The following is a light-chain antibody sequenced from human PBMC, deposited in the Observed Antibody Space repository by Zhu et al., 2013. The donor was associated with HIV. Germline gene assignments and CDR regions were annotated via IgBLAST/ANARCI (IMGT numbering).Light chain of an antibody. J-gene: IGKJ1*01. CDR3: QQTYNIPRT. CDR1: QSFSRY. V-gene: IGKV1-39*01. CDR2: DTS. Sequence: DIQMTQSPSSLSASVGDRVTITCRASQSFSRYFNWYQQKPGKAPKLLIFDTSSLQVGVPLRFSGSRSGTDFTLTITSLQPEDSATYYCQQTYNIPRTFGQGTKVEIK.